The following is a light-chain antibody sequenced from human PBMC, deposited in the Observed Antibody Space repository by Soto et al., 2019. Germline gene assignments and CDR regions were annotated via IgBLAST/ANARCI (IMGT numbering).Light chain of an antibody. CDR3: QQYDNRPIT. CDR2: DAS. V-gene: IGKV1-33*01. CDR1: QDLSNY. Sequence: DIQMTQSPSSLSASVGDRVTITCQASQDLSNYLNWYQQKPGKAPKLLIYDASNLETGVPSRFSGSGSGTDFTFTISSLQPDDIATYYCQQYDNRPITFGGGTKVEIK. J-gene: IGKJ4*01.